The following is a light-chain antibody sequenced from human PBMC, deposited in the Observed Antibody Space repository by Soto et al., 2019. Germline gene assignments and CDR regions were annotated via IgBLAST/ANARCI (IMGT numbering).Light chain of an antibody. J-gene: IGLJ1*01. V-gene: IGLV1-40*01. CDR3: QSYDSSLSPYV. CDR2: ANS. CDR1: SSNIGAGYD. Sequence: QSVLTQPPSVSGAPGQRVTISCTGSSSNIGAGYDVHWYQQLPGTAPKLLIYANSNRPSGVPDRFSGSKSGTSASLAITGLQAEDEADYYCQSYDSSLSPYVFGTGTKFTVL.